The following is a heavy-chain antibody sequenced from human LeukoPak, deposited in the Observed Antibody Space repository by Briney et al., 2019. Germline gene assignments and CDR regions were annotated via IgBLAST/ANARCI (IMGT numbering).Heavy chain of an antibody. CDR2: IYTSGST. J-gene: IGHJ5*02. V-gene: IGHV4-61*02. D-gene: IGHD3-10*01. CDR1: GDSISGGSYY. Sequence: PSETLSLTCTVSGDSISGGSYYWTWIRQPAGKGLEWIGRIYTSGSTNYNPSLKSRVTISIDTSKNQFSLKLSSVTAADTAVYYCARETGSLRWFGELLYPPTGRFDPWGQGTLVTVSS. CDR3: ARETGSLRWFGELLYPPTGRFDP.